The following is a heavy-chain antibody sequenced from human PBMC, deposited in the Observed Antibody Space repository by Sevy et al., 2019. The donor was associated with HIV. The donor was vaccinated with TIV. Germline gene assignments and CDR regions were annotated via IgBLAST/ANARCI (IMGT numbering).Heavy chain of an antibody. D-gene: IGHD6-13*01. CDR1: GFTFSSYG. CDR2: ISYDGSNK. V-gene: IGHV3-30*18. J-gene: IGHJ4*02. Sequence: GGSLRVSCAASGFTFSSYGMHWVRQAPGKGLEWVAVISYDGSNKYYADSVKGRFTISRDNSKNTLYLQMNSLRAEDTAGYYCAKKGGGGAAAGIFDYWGQGTLVTVSS. CDR3: AKKGGGGAAAGIFDY.